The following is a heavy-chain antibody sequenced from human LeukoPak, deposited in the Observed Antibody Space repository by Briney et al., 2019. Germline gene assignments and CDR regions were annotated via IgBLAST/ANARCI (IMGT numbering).Heavy chain of an antibody. J-gene: IGHJ4*02. D-gene: IGHD3-22*01. CDR1: GFTFSSYA. CDR2: ISGSGGST. V-gene: IGHV3-23*01. CDR3: AKEAFDYDSSGYYYSD. Sequence: PEGSLRLSCAASGFTFSSYAMSWVRQAPGKGLEWVSAISGSGGSTYYADSVKGRFTISRDNSKNTLYLQMNSLRAEDTAVYYCAKEAFDYDSSGYYYSDWGQGTLVTVSS.